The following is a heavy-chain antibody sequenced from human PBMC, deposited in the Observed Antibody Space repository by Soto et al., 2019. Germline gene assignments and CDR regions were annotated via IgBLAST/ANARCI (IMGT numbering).Heavy chain of an antibody. J-gene: IGHJ4*02. CDR2: IKSKTDGGTT. CDR3: TTELSATGITTENHY. CDR1: GFIFSNAW. V-gene: IGHV3-15*01. D-gene: IGHD6-25*01. Sequence: PAGCLRLSWAASGFIFSNAWMSCVRQAPGKVLEWVGRIKSKTDGGTTDYAAPVKGRFTISRHHRKNTIYLQMNSLKTEDPCVYYCTTELSATGITTENHYWGQGTV.